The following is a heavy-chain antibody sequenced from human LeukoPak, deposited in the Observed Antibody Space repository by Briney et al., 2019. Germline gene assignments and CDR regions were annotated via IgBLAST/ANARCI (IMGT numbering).Heavy chain of an antibody. V-gene: IGHV3-23*01. CDR1: GFTVSSYA. Sequence: GGALRLSCAVSGFTVSSYAMTWVRRAPGKGLGWVSISYSDSNTNYADSVKGRFTISRDTSQNTLSLQMNSLRAEDTAVYYCVRKNRDFNAAFDIWGQGTVVTVSS. J-gene: IGHJ3*02. CDR3: VRKNRDFNAAFDI. D-gene: IGHD1-14*01. CDR2: SYSDSNT.